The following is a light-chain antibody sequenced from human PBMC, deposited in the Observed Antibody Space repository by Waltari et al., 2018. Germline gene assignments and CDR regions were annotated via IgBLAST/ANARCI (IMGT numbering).Light chain of an antibody. CDR2: EGT. Sequence: QSALTQPASVPGSPGQSITTSRPGTSSEVGSYNPVSWFQRHPGNAPELLIYEGTKWPSGVSNRFSGSKSGNTASLTISGLQAEDEADYYCCSYASGSTIIFGGGTKLTVL. J-gene: IGLJ2*01. CDR3: CSYASGSTII. V-gene: IGLV2-23*01. CDR1: SSEVGSYNP.